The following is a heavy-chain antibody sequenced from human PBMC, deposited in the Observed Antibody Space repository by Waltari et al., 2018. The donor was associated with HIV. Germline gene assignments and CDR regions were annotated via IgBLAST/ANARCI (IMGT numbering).Heavy chain of an antibody. CDR2: IYYSGRT. CDR3: ASSRAAAGLDS. J-gene: IGHJ4*02. Sequence: QVQLQESGPGLVKPSQTLSLTCTVSGGSIRSGGYYWTWIRQRPEKGLDYIGNIYYSGRTYYNPSLKSRIIISVDTSKNQFSLKLNSVTAADTAVYYCASSRAAAGLDSWGQGTQVTVSS. D-gene: IGHD6-13*01. CDR1: GGSIRSGGYY. V-gene: IGHV4-31*03.